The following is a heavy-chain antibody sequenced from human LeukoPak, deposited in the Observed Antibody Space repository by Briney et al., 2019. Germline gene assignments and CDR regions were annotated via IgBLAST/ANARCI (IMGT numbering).Heavy chain of an antibody. Sequence: SETLSLTRAVYGGSFSGYYWSWIRQPPGKGLEWIGEINHSGSTNYNPSLKSRVTISVDTSKNQFSLKLSSVTAADTAVYYCASIAAAGIQYNWFDPWGQGTLVTVSS. V-gene: IGHV4-34*01. D-gene: IGHD6-13*01. CDR1: GGSFSGYY. J-gene: IGHJ5*02. CDR3: ASIAAAGIQYNWFDP. CDR2: INHSGST.